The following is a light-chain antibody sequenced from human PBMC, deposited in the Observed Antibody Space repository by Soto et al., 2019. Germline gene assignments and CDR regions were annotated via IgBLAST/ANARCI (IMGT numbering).Light chain of an antibody. J-gene: IGLJ3*02. V-gene: IGLV1-44*01. CDR1: ISNIGKDT. CDR2: NDD. Sequence: QSVLTQPPSVSGTPGLRVNISCSGGISNIGKDTVNWYQQLPGTAPKLLMFNDDKRPSGVPARFSGYRSGTSASLAISGLQSDDESVYFCSTWDDSLNGWVFGGGTKLTVL. CDR3: STWDDSLNGWV.